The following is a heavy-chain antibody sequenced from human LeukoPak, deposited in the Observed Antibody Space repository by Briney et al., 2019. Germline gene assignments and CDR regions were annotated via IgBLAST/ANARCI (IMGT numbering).Heavy chain of an antibody. D-gene: IGHD5-24*01. J-gene: IGHJ4*02. CDR3: AKGGLGGYNAVFDY. V-gene: IGHV3-74*01. CDR1: GFTVSSNY. Sequence: GGSLRLSCAASGFTVSSNYMSWVRQAPGKGLEWVSRINSDGSSTTYADSVKGRFTMSRDNAKNTLYLQMNSLRAEDTAIYYCAKGGLGGYNAVFDYWGQGTLVTVSS. CDR2: INSDGSST.